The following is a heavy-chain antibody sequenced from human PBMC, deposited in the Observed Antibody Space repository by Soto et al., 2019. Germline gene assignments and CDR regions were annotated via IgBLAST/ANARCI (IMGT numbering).Heavy chain of an antibody. CDR3: TRPIAVFGVAIRYLDY. Sequence: EVQLVESGGGLVQPGRSLRVSCAASGFTFGDYGMSWVRQAPGKGLEWVGFIRSKTNGGTTEYAATVKGRFTISRDDSRGIAYPQMNSLKTEDTAVYYCTRPIAVFGVAIRYLDYWGQGTLVTVSS. CDR1: GFTFGDYG. J-gene: IGHJ4*02. CDR2: IRSKTNGGTT. D-gene: IGHD3-3*01. V-gene: IGHV3-49*04.